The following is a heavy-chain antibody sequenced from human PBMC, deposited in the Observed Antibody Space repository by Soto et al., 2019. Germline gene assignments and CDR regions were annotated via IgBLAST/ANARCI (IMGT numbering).Heavy chain of an antibody. V-gene: IGHV3-15*07. J-gene: IGHJ3*02. D-gene: IGHD4-17*01. CDR2: IKSKTDGGTT. CDR3: TTDSTVTTFDAFDI. Sequence: GGSLRLSCAASGFTFSNAWMNWVRQAPGKGLEWVGRIKSKTDGGTTDYAAPVKGRFTISRDDSKNKLYLQMNSLKTEDTAVYYCTTDSTVTTFDAFDIWGQGTMVTVSS. CDR1: GFTFSNAW.